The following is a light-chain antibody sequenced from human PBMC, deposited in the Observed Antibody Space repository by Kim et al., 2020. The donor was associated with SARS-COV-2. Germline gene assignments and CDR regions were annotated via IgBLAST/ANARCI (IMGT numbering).Light chain of an antibody. CDR3: CSYAGSYTWV. CDR2: DVS. Sequence: GQSVTISCTGTSSDVGGYNFVSWYQQHPGKAPKLMIYDVSKRPSGVPDRFSGSKSGNTASLTISGLQAEDEADYYCCSYAGSYTWVFGGGTKLTVL. V-gene: IGLV2-11*03. CDR1: SSDVGGYNF. J-gene: IGLJ3*02.